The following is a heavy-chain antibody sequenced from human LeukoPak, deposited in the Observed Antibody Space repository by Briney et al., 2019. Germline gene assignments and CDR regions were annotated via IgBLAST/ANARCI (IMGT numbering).Heavy chain of an antibody. J-gene: IGHJ3*02. CDR2: INHSGGT. V-gene: IGHV4-39*07. CDR1: GGNITGISYF. CDR3: ARIKRRGYCSSTSCYTLYRDAFDI. D-gene: IGHD2-2*02. Sequence: SETLSLTCTVSGGNITGISYFWGWIRQPPGKGLGWIGEINHSGGTNYNPSLKSRVTISVDTSKNQFSLKLSSVTAADTAVYYCARIKRRGYCSSTSCYTLYRDAFDIWGQGTMVTVSS.